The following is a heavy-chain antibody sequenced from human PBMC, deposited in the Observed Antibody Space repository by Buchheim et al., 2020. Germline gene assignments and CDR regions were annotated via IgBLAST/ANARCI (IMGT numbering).Heavy chain of an antibody. V-gene: IGHV5-51*03. J-gene: IGHJ4*01. CDR3: GTSLYSGSDAFDY. CDR2: IYPDDSAT. Sequence: EVQLVQSGAEVKKPGESLKISCKASGYSFTNYWIGWVRQMPGKGLEWMGIIYPDDSATKYSPSFQGQVTISADKSIPTAYLQWSSLKASQTAMYFCGTSLYSGSDAFDYGGHGT. CDR1: GYSFTNYW. D-gene: IGHD5-12*01.